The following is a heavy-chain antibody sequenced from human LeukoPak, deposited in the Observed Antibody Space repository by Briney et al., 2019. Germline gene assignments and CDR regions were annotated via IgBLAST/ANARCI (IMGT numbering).Heavy chain of an antibody. Sequence: GGSLRLSCAASGFTFSSYAMSWVRQAPGKGLEWVSAISGSGGSTYYADSVKGRFTISRDNSKNTLYLQMNSLRAEDTAVYYCAKDPGICGDYGWYYFDYWGQGTLVTVSS. CDR1: GFTFSSYA. J-gene: IGHJ4*02. CDR3: AKDPGICGDYGWYYFDY. D-gene: IGHD4-17*01. CDR2: ISGSGGST. V-gene: IGHV3-23*01.